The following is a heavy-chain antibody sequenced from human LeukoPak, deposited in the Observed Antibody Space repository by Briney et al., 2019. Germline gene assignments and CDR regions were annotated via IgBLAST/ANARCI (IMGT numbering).Heavy chain of an antibody. J-gene: IGHJ6*03. D-gene: IGHD3-9*01. CDR3: ATGDKGAILTGYNYYFYMDV. CDR1: GYIFTSYG. V-gene: IGHV1-18*01. CDR2: ISAYNGHT. Sequence: ASVKVSCKASGYIFTSYGFSWVRQAPGQGLQWMGWISAYNGHTKHAQKFQGRVTMTRNTSISTAYMELSSLRSEDTAVYYCATGDKGAILTGYNYYFYMDVWGKGTTVTISS.